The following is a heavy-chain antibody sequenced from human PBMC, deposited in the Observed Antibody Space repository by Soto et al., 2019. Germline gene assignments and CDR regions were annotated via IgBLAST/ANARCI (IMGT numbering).Heavy chain of an antibody. V-gene: IGHV1-69*01. CDR1: GGTFSSYA. D-gene: IGHD2-15*01. J-gene: IGHJ6*02. Sequence: QVQLVQSGAEVKKPGSSVKVSCKASGGTFSSYAISWVRQAPGQGLEWMGGISPIFGTANYAQKFQGRVMITADESTSTAYMELSSLRSEDTAVYYCERGRGVVVAGYYYYYGMDVWGQGTTVTVSS. CDR3: ERGRGVVVAGYYYYYGMDV. CDR2: ISPIFGTA.